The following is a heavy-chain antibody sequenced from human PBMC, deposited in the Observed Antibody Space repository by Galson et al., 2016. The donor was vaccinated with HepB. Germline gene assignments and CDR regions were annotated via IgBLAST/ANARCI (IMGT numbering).Heavy chain of an antibody. CDR2: IYYSGST. D-gene: IGHD2-2*02. CDR3: ARSCSSTSCYIFDY. Sequence: ETLSLTCTVSGGSISSYYWSWIRQPPGKGLDWIGYIYYSGSTNYNPSLKSRVTVSLDTSKNQFSLNLNSVTAADTALYYCARSCSSTSCYIFDYWGQGTLVTVSS. CDR1: GGSISSYY. V-gene: IGHV4-59*01. J-gene: IGHJ4*02.